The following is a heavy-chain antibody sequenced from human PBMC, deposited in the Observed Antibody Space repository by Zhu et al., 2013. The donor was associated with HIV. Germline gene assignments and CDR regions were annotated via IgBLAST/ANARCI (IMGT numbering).Heavy chain of an antibody. D-gene: IGHD2-8*01. J-gene: IGHJ5*02. CDR1: GYTFTDYY. V-gene: IGHV1-2*07. Sequence: QVQLVQSGAEVKKSGASVKVSCKASGYTFTDYYIHWVRQAPGQRLEWMGCINPSNGDTHYAHNIQGRVTMTRDTSITTVYMELNGLRSDDTTIYYCARRPRXGTNNWDNWFDPGPGNPGHRLL. CDR3: ARRPRXGTNNWDNWFDP. CDR2: INPSNGDT.